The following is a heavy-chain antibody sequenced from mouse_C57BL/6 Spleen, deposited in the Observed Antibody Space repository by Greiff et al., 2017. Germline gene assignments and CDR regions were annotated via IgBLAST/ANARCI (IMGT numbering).Heavy chain of an antibody. CDR1: GFNIKNTY. D-gene: IGHD1-1*01. J-gene: IGHJ4*01. Sequence: VQLQQSVAELVRPGASVTLSCTASGFNIKNTYMHWVKQRPEQGLEWIGRFDPANGNTKYAPKFQGKATITADTSSNTAYLQLSRLTSEDTAIYSCARVTAVEAPYAMDYWGQGTTVTVSS. CDR3: ARVTAVEAPYAMDY. V-gene: IGHV14-3*01. CDR2: FDPANGNT.